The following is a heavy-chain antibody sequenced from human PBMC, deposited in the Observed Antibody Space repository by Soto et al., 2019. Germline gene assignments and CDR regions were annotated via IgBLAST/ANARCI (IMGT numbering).Heavy chain of an antibody. V-gene: IGHV3-64*01. D-gene: IGHD4-17*01. CDR1: GFTFSSYA. CDR2: ISSNGGST. J-gene: IGHJ6*03. CDR3: ARDYGDYVSMGLGEPGYYYYYMDV. Sequence: EVQLVESGGGLVQPGGSLRLSCAASGFTFSSYAMHWVRQAPGKGLEYVSAISSNGGSTYYANSVKGRFTISRDNSKNTLYLQMGSLRAEDMAVYYCARDYGDYVSMGLGEPGYYYYYMDVWGKGTTVTVSS.